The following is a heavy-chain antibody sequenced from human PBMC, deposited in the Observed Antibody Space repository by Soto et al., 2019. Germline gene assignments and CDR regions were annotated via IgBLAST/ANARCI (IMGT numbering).Heavy chain of an antibody. CDR1: GYTFTSYG. CDR2: ISAYNGNT. J-gene: IGHJ6*02. V-gene: IGHV1-18*01. D-gene: IGHD4-17*01. Sequence: ASVKVSCKASGYTFTSYGISWVRQAPGQGLEWMGWISAYNGNTNYAQKLQGRVTMTTDTSTSTAYMELRSLRSDDTAVYYCERGDYYYYCYGMDVWGQGTTVTVSS. CDR3: ERGDYYYYCYGMDV.